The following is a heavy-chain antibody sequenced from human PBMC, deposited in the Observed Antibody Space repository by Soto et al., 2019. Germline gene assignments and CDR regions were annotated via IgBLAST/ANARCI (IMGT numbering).Heavy chain of an antibody. CDR2: INHSGST. CDR3: ARGRILRFLEWSPNYYYYYMDV. CDR1: GGSFSGYY. D-gene: IGHD3-3*01. Sequence: QVQLQQWGAGLLKPSEILSLTCAVYGGSFSGYYWSWIRQPPGKGLEWIGEINHSGSTNYNPSLKSRVTISVDTSKNQFSLKLSSVTAADTAVYYCARGRILRFLEWSPNYYYYYMDVWGKGTTVTVSS. V-gene: IGHV4-34*01. J-gene: IGHJ6*03.